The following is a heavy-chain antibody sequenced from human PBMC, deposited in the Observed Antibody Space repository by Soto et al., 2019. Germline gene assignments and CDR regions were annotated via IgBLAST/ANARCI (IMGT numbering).Heavy chain of an antibody. Sequence: SETLSLTCTFSCGSTSSDNYWSWIRQPPGKGLEWIGHIYYSGNTDYNPSLKSRLAISIDTSKNQFSLKLSSVTAADTAVYFCAREGGESSDGLYYFDSWGQGSLVTVSS. CDR3: AREGGESSDGLYYFDS. CDR2: IYYSGNT. V-gene: IGHV4-30-4*01. J-gene: IGHJ4*02. D-gene: IGHD3-16*01. CDR1: CGSTSSDNY.